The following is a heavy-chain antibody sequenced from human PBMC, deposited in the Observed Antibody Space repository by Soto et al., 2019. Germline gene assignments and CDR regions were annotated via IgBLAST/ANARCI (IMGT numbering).Heavy chain of an antibody. D-gene: IGHD3-22*01. CDR3: ARDWSSYYDSSPYWGY. V-gene: IGHV1-69*01. Sequence: QVQLVQSGAEVKKPGSSVKVSCKASGGTFSSYAISWVRQAPGQGLEWMGGIIPIFGTANYAQKFQGRVTITADESTSTAYMELSTLRSEDTAVYYCARDWSSYYDSSPYWGYWGQGTLVTVSS. CDR2: IIPIFGTA. CDR1: GGTFSSYA. J-gene: IGHJ4*02.